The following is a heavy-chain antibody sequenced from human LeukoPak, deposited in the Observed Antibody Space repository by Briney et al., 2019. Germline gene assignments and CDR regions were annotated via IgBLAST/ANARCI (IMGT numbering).Heavy chain of an antibody. CDR2: IIPIFGTA. Sequence: ASVKVSCKASGGTFNSYAISWVRQAPGQGLEWMGGIIPIFGTANYAQKFQGRVTITADESTSTAYMELSSLRSEDTAVYYCARLSGGWRLYYFDYWGQGTLVTVSS. CDR3: ARLSGGWRLYYFDY. CDR1: GGTFNSYA. D-gene: IGHD6-19*01. V-gene: IGHV1-69*13. J-gene: IGHJ4*02.